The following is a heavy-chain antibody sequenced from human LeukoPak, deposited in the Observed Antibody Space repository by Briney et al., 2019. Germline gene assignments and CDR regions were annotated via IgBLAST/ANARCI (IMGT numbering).Heavy chain of an antibody. J-gene: IGHJ4*02. Sequence: GGSLRPSCVASGFTFSNYTMHWVRQAPGKGLEWVAVVSYGGSIKYYADSVKSRLTISRHNSENTLYLQMNSLRAEDTAVYYCVATSGSSTNWGQGTLVTVSS. D-gene: IGHD2-2*01. V-gene: IGHV3-30-3*01. CDR1: GFTFSNYT. CDR2: VSYGGSIK. CDR3: VATSGSSTN.